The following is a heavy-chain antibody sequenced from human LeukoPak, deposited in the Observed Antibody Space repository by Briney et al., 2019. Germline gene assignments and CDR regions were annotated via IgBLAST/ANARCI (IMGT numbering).Heavy chain of an antibody. Sequence: SETLSLTCTVSGGSISSSSYYWGWIRQPPGKGLEWIGSIYYSGSTYYNPSLKSRVTISVDTSKNQFSLKLSSVTAADTAVYYCARVSVNGSSYSFDYWGQGTLVTVSS. D-gene: IGHD6-6*01. CDR3: ARVSVNGSSYSFDY. CDR2: IYYSGST. J-gene: IGHJ4*02. V-gene: IGHV4-39*07. CDR1: GGSISSSSYY.